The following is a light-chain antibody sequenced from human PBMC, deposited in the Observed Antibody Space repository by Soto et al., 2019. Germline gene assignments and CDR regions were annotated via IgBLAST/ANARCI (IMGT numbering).Light chain of an antibody. Sequence: QSALSQPPSASGSLGQSVTISCTGGSSDVGAYNYVSWYQQHPGKAPKLMIYEVNMRPSGVPGRFSGAKSGNTASLPVSGLQTDDEADYYCSSYAGSNNGVVFGGGTKVTVL. CDR1: SSDVGAYNY. V-gene: IGLV2-8*01. J-gene: IGLJ2*01. CDR2: EVN. CDR3: SSYAGSNNGVV.